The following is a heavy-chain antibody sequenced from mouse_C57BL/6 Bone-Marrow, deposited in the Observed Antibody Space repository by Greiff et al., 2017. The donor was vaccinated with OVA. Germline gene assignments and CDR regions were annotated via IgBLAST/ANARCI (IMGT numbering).Heavy chain of an antibody. J-gene: IGHJ1*03. Sequence: EVKLVESGPGLVKPSQSLSLTCSVTGYSITSGYYWNWIRQFPGNKLEWMGYISYDGSNNYNPSLKNRISITRDTSKNQFFLKLNSVTTEDTATYYCASYYYGSSYVRYFDVWGTGTTVTVSS. D-gene: IGHD1-1*01. CDR1: GYSITSGYY. CDR3: ASYYYGSSYVRYFDV. CDR2: ISYDGSN. V-gene: IGHV3-6*01.